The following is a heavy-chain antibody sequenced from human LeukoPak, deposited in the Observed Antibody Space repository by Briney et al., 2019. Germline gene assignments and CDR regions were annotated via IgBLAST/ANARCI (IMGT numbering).Heavy chain of an antibody. Sequence: SGGSLRLSCAASGFTFSSYGMHWVRQAPGKGLEWVAFIRYDGSNKYYADSVKGRFTISRDNSENTLYLQMNSLRAEDTAVYYCAKQGQRTFDYWGQGTLVTVSS. J-gene: IGHJ4*02. V-gene: IGHV3-30*02. CDR3: AKQGQRTFDY. CDR1: GFTFSSYG. CDR2: IRYDGSNK.